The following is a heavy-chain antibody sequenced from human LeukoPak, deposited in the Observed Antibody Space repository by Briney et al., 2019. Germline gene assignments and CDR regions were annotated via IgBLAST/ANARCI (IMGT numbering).Heavy chain of an antibody. CDR2: IYTSGST. Sequence: SETLSLTCTVSGGSISSGSYYWSWIRQPAGKGLEWIGRIYTSGSTNYNPSLKSRVTISVDTSKNQFSLKLSSVTAADTAVYYCARDQQIALVSYYYYGMDVWGQGTTATVSS. V-gene: IGHV4-61*02. CDR1: GGSISSGSYY. J-gene: IGHJ6*02. CDR3: ARDQQIALVSYYYYGMDV. D-gene: IGHD3-22*01.